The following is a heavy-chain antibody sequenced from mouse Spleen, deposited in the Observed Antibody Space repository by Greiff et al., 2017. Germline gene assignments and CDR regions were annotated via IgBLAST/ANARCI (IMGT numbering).Heavy chain of an antibody. CDR3: ARKGNWALDY. V-gene: IGHV2-2*01. Sequence: QVQLKGSGPGLVQPSQSLSITCTVSGFSLTSYGVHWVRQSPGKGLEWLGVIWSGGSTDYNAAFISRLSISKDNSKSQVFFKMNSLQADDTAIYYCARKGNWALDYWGQGTTLTVSS. CDR1: GFSLTSYG. CDR2: IWSGGST. D-gene: IGHD4-1*01. J-gene: IGHJ2*01.